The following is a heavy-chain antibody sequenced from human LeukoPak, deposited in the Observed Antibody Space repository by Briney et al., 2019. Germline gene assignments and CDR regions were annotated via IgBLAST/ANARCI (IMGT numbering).Heavy chain of an antibody. CDR1: GFTFSSYG. D-gene: IGHD5-18*01. CDR3: AMGYRSAYSWDS. CDR2: ISYDGSNK. V-gene: IGHV3-30*03. J-gene: IGHJ4*02. Sequence: GGSLRLSCAASGFTFSSYGMHWVRQAPGKGLEWVAVISYDGSNKYYADSVKGRFTISRDNSKNTLYLQLNSLRAEDTAIYYCAMGYRSAYSWDSWGQGTLVTVSS.